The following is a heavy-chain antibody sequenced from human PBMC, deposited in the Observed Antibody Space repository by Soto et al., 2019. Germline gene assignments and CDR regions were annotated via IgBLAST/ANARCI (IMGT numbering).Heavy chain of an antibody. J-gene: IGHJ4*02. CDR2: INPSGGST. V-gene: IGHV1-46*01. D-gene: IGHD3-3*01. CDR1: GYTFTSYY. CDR3: ARYAGAYYDFWSGYSNYFDY. Sequence: ASVKVSCKASGYTFTSYYMHWVRQAPGQGLEWMGIINPSGGSTSYAQKFQGRVTMTRDTSTSTVYMELSSLRSEDTAVYYCARYAGAYYDFWSGYSNYFDYWGQGTLVTVSS.